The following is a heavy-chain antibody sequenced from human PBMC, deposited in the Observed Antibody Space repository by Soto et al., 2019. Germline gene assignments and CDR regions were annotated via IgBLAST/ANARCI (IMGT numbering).Heavy chain of an antibody. CDR1: GGSFSDYY. V-gene: IGHV4-59*01. CDR3: TRGGDPYKTGH. J-gene: IGHJ4*02. Sequence: SETLSLTCAVYGGSFSDYYWSWIRQPPGKGLEWIGFIHYSGSTNYNPSLKGRVTMSVDTSKNQFSLKLTSVNTADTAIYYCTRGGDPYKTGHWGQGTLVTVSS. D-gene: IGHD2-21*01. CDR2: IHYSGST.